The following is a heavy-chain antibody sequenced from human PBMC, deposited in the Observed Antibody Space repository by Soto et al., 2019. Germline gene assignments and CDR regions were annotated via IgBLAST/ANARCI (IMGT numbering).Heavy chain of an antibody. CDR1: GYTFTDYG. D-gene: IGHD3-3*01. J-gene: IGHJ4*02. CDR3: ARISQSDFWSGYYYFFAY. V-gene: IGHV1-18*01. Sequence: QVRLVQSGAEVEKPGASVKVSCKASGYTFTDYGISWVRQAPGQGLQWMGWITAFNGNTKYAQQFQGRVTMTTDTSTSTAYMELRSLESDDTAVYYCARISQSDFWSGYYYFFAYWGQGTLVTVSS. CDR2: ITAFNGNT.